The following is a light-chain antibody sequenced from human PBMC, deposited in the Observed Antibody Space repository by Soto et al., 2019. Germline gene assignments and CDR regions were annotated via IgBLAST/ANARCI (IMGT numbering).Light chain of an antibody. CDR3: QQYNNWPPYT. J-gene: IGKJ2*01. CDR2: GAS. Sequence: EIVMTQSPATLSVSPGERATLSCRASQSVSSNLAWYQQKPGQAPRLLIYGASTRATGIPARFSGSVSGTEVTLTLSSLQSEDFAVYFCQQYNNWPPYTFGQGTKLEIK. CDR1: QSVSSN. V-gene: IGKV3-15*01.